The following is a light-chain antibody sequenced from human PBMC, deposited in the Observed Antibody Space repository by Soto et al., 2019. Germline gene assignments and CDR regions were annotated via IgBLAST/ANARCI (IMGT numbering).Light chain of an antibody. CDR3: LLSYSAAHVV. Sequence: QAVVTQEPSLTVSPGGTVTLTCGSSTGAVTSNHYPYWFQQKPGQAPRTLIYDTTKKHSWTPARFSGSLLGGKAALTLSGAQPEDEAEYYCLLSYSAAHVVFGGGTQLTVL. V-gene: IGLV7-46*01. CDR2: DTT. CDR1: TGAVTSNHY. J-gene: IGLJ2*01.